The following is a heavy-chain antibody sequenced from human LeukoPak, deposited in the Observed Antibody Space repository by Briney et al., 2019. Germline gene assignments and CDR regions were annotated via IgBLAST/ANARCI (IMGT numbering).Heavy chain of an antibody. CDR3: ARVGDRSDYFYFLDY. CDR1: GFSFSDYY. V-gene: IGHV3-11*01. D-gene: IGHD3-22*01. Sequence: GGSLRLSCAASGFSFSDYYVSWVRQAPGKGLEWLSYITRSGTTYADSVKGRFTISRDNAKNSLYLQMNSLRADDTAVYYCARVGDRSDYFYFLDYWGQGTLVTVSS. CDR2: ITRSGTT. J-gene: IGHJ4*02.